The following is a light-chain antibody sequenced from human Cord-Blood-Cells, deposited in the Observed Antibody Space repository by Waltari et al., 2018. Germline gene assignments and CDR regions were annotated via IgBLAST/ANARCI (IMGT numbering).Light chain of an antibody. CDR3: QQYNSYST. CDR2: KAS. Sequence: DIQMTQSPSTXXXXXXXXXXITCRASQSISSWLAWYQQKPGKAPKLLIYKASSLESGVPSRFSGSGSGTEFTLTISSLQPDDFATYYCQQYNSYSTFGQGTKVEIK. V-gene: IGKV1-5*03. J-gene: IGKJ1*01. CDR1: QSISSW.